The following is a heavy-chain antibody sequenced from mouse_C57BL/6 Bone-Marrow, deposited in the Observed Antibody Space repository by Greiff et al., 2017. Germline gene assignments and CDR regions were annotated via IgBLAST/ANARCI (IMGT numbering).Heavy chain of an antibody. D-gene: IGHD4-1*01. CDR3: ARNWDRFAY. V-gene: IGHV1-42*01. J-gene: IGHJ3*01. Sequence: EVKLQESGPELVKPGASVKISCKASGYSFTGYYMNWVKQSPEKSLEWIGEINPSTGGTTYNQKFKAKATLTVDKSSSTAYMQLKSLTSEDSAVYYCARNWDRFAYWGQGTLVTVSA. CDR2: INPSTGGT. CDR1: GYSFTGYY.